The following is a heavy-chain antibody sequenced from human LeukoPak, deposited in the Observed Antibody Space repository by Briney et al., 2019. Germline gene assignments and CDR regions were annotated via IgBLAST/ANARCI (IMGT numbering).Heavy chain of an antibody. CDR1: GYTFTSYD. J-gene: IGHJ4*02. Sequence: ASVKVSCKASGYTFTSYDINWVRQAPGQGLEWMGWMNPNSGNTVYAQKFQGRVTMTRNTSISTAYMELSSLRSEDTAVYYCARGDFGVVIKGAYYFDYWGQGTLVTVSS. CDR2: MNPNSGNT. CDR3: ARGDFGVVIKGAYYFDY. D-gene: IGHD3-3*01. V-gene: IGHV1-8*01.